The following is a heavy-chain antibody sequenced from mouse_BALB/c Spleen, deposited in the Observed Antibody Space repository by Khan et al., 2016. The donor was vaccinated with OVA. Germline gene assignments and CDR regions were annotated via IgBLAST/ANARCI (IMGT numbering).Heavy chain of an antibody. D-gene: IGHD2-10*01. J-gene: IGHJ4*01. Sequence: QIQLVQSGPELKKPGETVKISCKASGYSFTNYGMNWVKQSPGKALKWMGWINTYTGEPTYADEFKGRFAFSLETSANTAYLQINILKNEDTATYCCARPPYFSFTLNYWVQGTSVTVSS. V-gene: IGHV9-3-1*01. CDR3: ARPPYFSFTLNY. CDR1: GYSFTNYG. CDR2: INTYTGEP.